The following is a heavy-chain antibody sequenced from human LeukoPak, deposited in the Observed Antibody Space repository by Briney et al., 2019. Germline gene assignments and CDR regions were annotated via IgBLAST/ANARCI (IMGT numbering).Heavy chain of an antibody. J-gene: IGHJ4*02. Sequence: SETLSLTCAVSGGSISSGGYSWSWIRQPPGKGLEWIGYIYHSGSTYYNPSLKSRVTISVDRSKNQFSLKLSSVTAADTAVYYCARGGTVVTPFDYWGQGTLVTVSS. D-gene: IGHD4-23*01. CDR2: IYHSGST. CDR1: GGSISSGGYS. V-gene: IGHV4-30-2*01. CDR3: ARGGTVVTPFDY.